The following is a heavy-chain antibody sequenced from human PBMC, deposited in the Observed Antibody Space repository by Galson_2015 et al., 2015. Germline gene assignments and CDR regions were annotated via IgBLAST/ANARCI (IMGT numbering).Heavy chain of an antibody. CDR3: ARSLGGPNWFDP. CDR1: GFTFSSYW. V-gene: IGHV3-7*01. Sequence: SLRLSCAASGFTFSSYWMSWVRQAPGKGLEWVANIKQDGSEKYYVDSVKGRFTISKDNAKNSLYLQMNSLRAEDTAVYYCARSLGGPNWFDPWGQGTLVTVSS. D-gene: IGHD2-15*01. J-gene: IGHJ5*02. CDR2: IKQDGSEK.